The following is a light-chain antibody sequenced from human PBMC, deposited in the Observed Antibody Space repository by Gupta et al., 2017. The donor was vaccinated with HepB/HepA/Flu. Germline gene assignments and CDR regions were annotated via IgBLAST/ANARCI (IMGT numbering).Light chain of an antibody. CDR1: NLGDKY. CDR3: QAWNSSTVV. CDR2: QDS. J-gene: IGLJ2*01. V-gene: IGLV3-1*01. Sequence: SYEVIQPPSVSVSPGQTAGLTCSGDNLGDKYASWYQQKPGQSPVLVIYQDSKRPSGIPERFSGSNSVNTATLTISGTQAMDEADYYFQAWNSSTVVFGGGTKLTVL.